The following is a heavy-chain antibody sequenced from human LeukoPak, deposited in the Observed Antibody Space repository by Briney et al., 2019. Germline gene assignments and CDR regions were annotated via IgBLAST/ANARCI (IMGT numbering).Heavy chain of an antibody. J-gene: IGHJ4*02. CDR3: ANPPPDYYDSSGYAQD. CDR2: ISGSGGST. CDR1: GLTFSSYA. Sequence: PGGSLRLSCAASGLTFSSYAMSWVRQAPGKGLEWVSAISGSGGSTYYADSVKGRFTISRDNSKTTLYLQMNSLRAEDTAVYYCANPPPDYYDSSGYAQDWGQGTLVTVSS. D-gene: IGHD3-22*01. V-gene: IGHV3-23*01.